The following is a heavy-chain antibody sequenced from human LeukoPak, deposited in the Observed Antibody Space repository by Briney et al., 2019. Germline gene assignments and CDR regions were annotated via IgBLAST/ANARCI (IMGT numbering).Heavy chain of an antibody. CDR1: GFTFSSYW. J-gene: IGHJ4*02. D-gene: IGHD3-3*01. CDR2: INNDGSTT. Sequence: GGSLRLSCAASGFTFSSYWMHWVRQAPGKGLVWVSRINNDGSTTIYADSVKGRFTISRDNAKNSLYLQMNSLRAEDTAVYYCAREVEYYDFWSGYYIKYYFDYWGQGTLVTVSS. CDR3: AREVEYYDFWSGYYIKYYFDY. V-gene: IGHV3-74*01.